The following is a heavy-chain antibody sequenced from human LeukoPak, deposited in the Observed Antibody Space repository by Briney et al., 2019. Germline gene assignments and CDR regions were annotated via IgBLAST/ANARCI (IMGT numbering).Heavy chain of an antibody. CDR1: GYTFSSYD. CDR3: ARAYNRFYGMDV. V-gene: IGHV1-8*01. J-gene: IGHJ6*02. Sequence: AASVKVSCKASGYTFSSYDINWVRQAPGQGLEWMGWMNPNSDSIAYTQKFQGRVTLTRNTSISTAYMELSSLRSEDTAVYYCARAYNRFYGMDVWGQGTTVTVSS. D-gene: IGHD1-14*01. CDR2: MNPNSDSI.